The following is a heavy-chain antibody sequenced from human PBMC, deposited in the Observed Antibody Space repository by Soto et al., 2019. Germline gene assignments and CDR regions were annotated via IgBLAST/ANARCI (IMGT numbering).Heavy chain of an antibody. J-gene: IGHJ4*02. CDR1: GFTFSSYA. D-gene: IGHD3-22*01. V-gene: IGHV3-30-3*01. CDR2: ISYDGTI. CDR3: ARIHYDTTGYPIDY. Sequence: GGSLRLSCAASGFTFSSYAMHWVRQAPGKGLEWVAVISYDGTIYYAGSVKGRLTISRDNAKNSLYLQMNSLSDEDTAVYYCARIHYDTTGYPIDYWGQGTLVTVSS.